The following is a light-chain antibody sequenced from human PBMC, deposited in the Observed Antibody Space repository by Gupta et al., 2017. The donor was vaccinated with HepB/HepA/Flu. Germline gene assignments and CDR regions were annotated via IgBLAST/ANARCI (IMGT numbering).Light chain of an antibody. V-gene: IGLV2-23*01. CDR3: YSSAGISTCV. J-gene: IGLJ3*02. CDR2: EGS. CDR1: SSDIGSYNL. Sequence: QSALTQPASVSRSPGPPITISCTGTSSDIGSYNLVSWYQQHPGKAPIGIIYEGSKRPSGVSNRVSGSKSGNTESLTISGLQAEDDADDYCYSSAGISTCVFGGGTKLTVL.